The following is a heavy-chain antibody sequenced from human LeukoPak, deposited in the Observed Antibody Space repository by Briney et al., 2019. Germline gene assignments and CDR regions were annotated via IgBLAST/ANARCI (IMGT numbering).Heavy chain of an antibody. CDR1: GYSISSGYY. D-gene: IGHD1-26*01. V-gene: IGHV4-38-2*02. CDR3: ASDYSGSYLFDY. J-gene: IGHJ4*02. CDR2: IYHSGST. Sequence: SETLSLTCTVSGYSISSGYYWGWIRQPPGKGLEWIGSIYHSGSTYYNPSLKSRVTISVDKSKNQFSLKLSSVTAADTAVYYCASDYSGSYLFDYWAREPWSPSPQ.